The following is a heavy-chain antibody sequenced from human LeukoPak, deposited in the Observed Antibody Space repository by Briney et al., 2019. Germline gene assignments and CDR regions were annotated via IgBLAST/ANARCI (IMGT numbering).Heavy chain of an antibody. CDR1: GGTLSTSA. J-gene: IGHJ4*02. CDR2: IIPILGLE. CDR3: AREQHDYDSSGYDI. D-gene: IGHD3-22*01. Sequence: VASVKVSCKASGGTLSTSAITWVRQAPGRGLEWMGRIIPILGLEDYAQNFQGRVTMTADKSTSTAYMELSSLRSEDTAVYFCAREQHDYDSSGYDIWGQGTLVTVSS. V-gene: IGHV1-69*04.